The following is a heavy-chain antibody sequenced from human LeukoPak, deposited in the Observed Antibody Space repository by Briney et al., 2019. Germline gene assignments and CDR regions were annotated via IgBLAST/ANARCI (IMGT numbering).Heavy chain of an antibody. CDR1: GFTFSSYG. V-gene: IGHV3-30*02. D-gene: IGHD6-13*01. CDR3: AKDLSSSWPNWFDP. Sequence: GGSLRLSCAASGFTFSSYGMHWVRQAPGKGLEGVAFIRYDGSNKYYADSVKGRFTISRDNSKNTLYLQMNSLRAEDTAVYYCAKDLSSSWPNWFDPWGQGTLVTVSS. CDR2: IRYDGSNK. J-gene: IGHJ5*02.